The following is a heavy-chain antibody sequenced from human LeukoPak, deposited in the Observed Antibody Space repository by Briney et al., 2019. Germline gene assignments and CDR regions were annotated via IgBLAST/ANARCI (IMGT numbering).Heavy chain of an antibody. J-gene: IGHJ4*02. CDR2: IYSSGTN. Sequence: SATLSLTCTVSGASISGYFWRWVRQPAGKGLEWIGRIYSSGTNNYNPSLKRRVPLSLDTSTSHFSLNLTSVTAADTAVYYCAREPTSGREPTSGRPLDYWGQGTLVTVSS. D-gene: IGHD5-12*01. CDR1: GASISGYF. CDR3: AREPTSGREPTSGRPLDY. V-gene: IGHV4-4*07.